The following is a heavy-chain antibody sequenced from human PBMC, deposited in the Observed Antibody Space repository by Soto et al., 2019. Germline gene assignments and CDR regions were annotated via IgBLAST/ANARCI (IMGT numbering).Heavy chain of an antibody. V-gene: IGHV3-21*06. CDR1: GLSFSTHS. CDR2: ISSSSYYI. J-gene: IGHJ6*02. CDR3: ARNRDPSSKTHGMDV. Sequence: EVQLVESGGGLVEPGGSLRLSCTPSGLSFSTHSMNWVRQAPGKGLEWVSSISSSSYYIYYADSVKGRFTISRDNAKNTLFLQMNSLRADDTAVHYCARNRDPSSKTHGMDVWGQGTTVTVSS.